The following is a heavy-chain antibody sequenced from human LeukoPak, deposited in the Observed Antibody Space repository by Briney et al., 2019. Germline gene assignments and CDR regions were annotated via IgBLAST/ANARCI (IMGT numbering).Heavy chain of an antibody. Sequence: SETLSLTCAVYGGSFSGYYWSWIRQPPGKGLEWIGEINHSGSTNYNPSLKSRVTISVDTSKNQFSLKLSSVTAADTAVYYCAGGRRKEYCSSTSCYLGMDVWGQGTTVTVSS. D-gene: IGHD2-2*01. CDR1: GGSFSGYY. V-gene: IGHV4-34*01. J-gene: IGHJ6*02. CDR3: AGGRRKEYCSSTSCYLGMDV. CDR2: INHSGST.